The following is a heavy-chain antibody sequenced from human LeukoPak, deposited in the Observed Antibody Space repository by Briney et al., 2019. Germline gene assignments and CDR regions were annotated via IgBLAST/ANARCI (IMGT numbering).Heavy chain of an antibody. D-gene: IGHD5-18*01. CDR3: ARGEDTAMVLDY. J-gene: IGHJ4*02. CDR2: MYSSGGT. V-gene: IGHV4-4*09. Sequence: SETLSLTCTVSGGSIRGYYWSWIRQPPGKGPEWIGYMYSSGGTSYNPSLKSRLHMSVDTAKNQFSLKLSSVTAADTAVYYCARGEDTAMVLDYWGQGTLVTVSS. CDR1: GGSIRGYY.